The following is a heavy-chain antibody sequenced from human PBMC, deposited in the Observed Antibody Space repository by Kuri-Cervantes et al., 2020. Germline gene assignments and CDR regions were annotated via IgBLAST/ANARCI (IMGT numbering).Heavy chain of an antibody. CDR1: GYSISSGYY. CDR2: IYHSGST. Sequence: SETLSLTCAVSGYSISSGYYWGWIRQPPGKGLEWIGSIYHSGSTYYNPSLKSRVTISVDTSKNQFSLKLSSVTAADPAVYYCARARGTAGTFDYWGQGTLVTVSS. V-gene: IGHV4-38-2*01. CDR3: ARARGTAGTFDY. J-gene: IGHJ4*02. D-gene: IGHD1-1*01.